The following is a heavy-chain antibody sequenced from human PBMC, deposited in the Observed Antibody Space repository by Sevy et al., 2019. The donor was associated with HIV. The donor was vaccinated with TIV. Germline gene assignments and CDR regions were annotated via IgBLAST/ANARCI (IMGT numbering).Heavy chain of an antibody. D-gene: IGHD6-13*01. Sequence: GGSLRLSCAASGFTFSSYAMSWVRQAPGKGLEWVSAIRGSGGSTYYADSVKGRFTISRDNSKNTLYLQMNSLRAEDTAVYYCAKEVYSSSWELNFDYWGQGTLVTVSS. J-gene: IGHJ4*02. CDR1: GFTFSSYA. CDR3: AKEVYSSSWELNFDY. V-gene: IGHV3-23*01. CDR2: IRGSGGST.